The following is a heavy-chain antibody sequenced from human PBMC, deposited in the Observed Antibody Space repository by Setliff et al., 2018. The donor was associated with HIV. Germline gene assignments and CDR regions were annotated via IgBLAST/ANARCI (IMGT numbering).Heavy chain of an antibody. J-gene: IGHJ4*02. D-gene: IGHD4-4*01. Sequence: SGPTLVNPTQTLTLTCTFSGFSLSISGMCVSWIRQPPGKALEWLARIDWDDDKFYNTSLKTRLTISKDSSKNQVVLRMTNMDPVDTATYYCARFYSNYAAFDSWGQGTLVTFSS. V-gene: IGHV2-70*17. CDR1: GFSLSISGMC. CDR2: IDWDDDK. CDR3: ARFYSNYAAFDS.